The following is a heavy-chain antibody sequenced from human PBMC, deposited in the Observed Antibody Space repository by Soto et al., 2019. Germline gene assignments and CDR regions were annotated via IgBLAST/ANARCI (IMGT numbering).Heavy chain of an antibody. V-gene: IGHV3-23*01. D-gene: IGHD1-1*01. Sequence: EVQLLESGGGLVQPGGSLRLSCAVSGFSLSTYVMSWVRQAPGKGLEWVSVISDRGDTTHYADSVKGRFTISRDTSKNTLYLQLNTLRAEDTAVYYCAKDKPGTTSFDYWGQGTLVTVSS. CDR2: ISDRGDTT. J-gene: IGHJ4*02. CDR1: GFSLSTYV. CDR3: AKDKPGTTSFDY.